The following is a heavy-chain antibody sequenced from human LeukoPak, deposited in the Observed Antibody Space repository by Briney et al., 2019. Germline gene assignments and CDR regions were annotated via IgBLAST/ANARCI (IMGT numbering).Heavy chain of an antibody. CDR3: ARVLRYCSGGNCYSGGLGYMDV. D-gene: IGHD2-15*01. CDR1: GFTFSDYN. J-gene: IGHJ6*03. Sequence: PGGSLRLSCAASGFTFSDYNMRWIRQAPGKGLEWVSSISRSGSTKYYADSVKGRFTISRDNAKNSLFLQMNSLRAEDTAVYYCARVLRYCSGGNCYSGGLGYMDVWGEGTTVTISS. CDR2: ISRSGSTK. V-gene: IGHV3-11*01.